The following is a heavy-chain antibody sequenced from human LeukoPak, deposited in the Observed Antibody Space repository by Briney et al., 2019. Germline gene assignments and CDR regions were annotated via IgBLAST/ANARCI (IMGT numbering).Heavy chain of an antibody. CDR3: AKDGLLLNIYDHYYYYMDV. V-gene: IGHV3-48*01. CDR1: GFTFSRYN. Sequence: GGSLRLSCAASGFTFSRYNMNWVRQAPGKGLEWVSHISSGSSTKYYADSVKGRFTISRDNSKNTVYLQMNSLRPEDTAVYYCAKDGLLLNIYDHYYYYMDVWGKGTTVTVSS. J-gene: IGHJ6*03. CDR2: ISSGSSTK. D-gene: IGHD3/OR15-3a*01.